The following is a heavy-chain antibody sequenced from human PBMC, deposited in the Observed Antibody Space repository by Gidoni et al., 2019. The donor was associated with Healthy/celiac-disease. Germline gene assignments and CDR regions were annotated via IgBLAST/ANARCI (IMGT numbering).Heavy chain of an antibody. V-gene: IGHV4-39*01. J-gene: IGHJ6*02. CDR1: GGSISSSSYY. Sequence: QLQLPESGPGPVKPSETLSLTCTVSGGSISSSSYYWGWIRQPPGKGLEWIGSIYYSGSTYYNPSLKSRVTISVDTSKNQFSLKLSSVTAADTAVYYCARRVAAEGYGMDVWGQGTTVTVSS. CDR3: ARRVAAEGYGMDV. D-gene: IGHD6-25*01. CDR2: IYYSGST.